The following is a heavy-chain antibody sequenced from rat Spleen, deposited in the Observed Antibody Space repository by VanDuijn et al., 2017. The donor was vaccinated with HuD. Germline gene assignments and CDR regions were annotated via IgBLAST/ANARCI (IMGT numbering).Heavy chain of an antibody. J-gene: IGHJ2*01. Sequence: EVQLVESGGGLVQPGRSLKLSCAASGFTFRNYGMTWVRQTPTTGLEWVASISPSGVTYYRDSVKGRFTVSRENAKSTLYFLMDSLRSEDTATYYCERLLLQWYYFDYWGQGVMVTVSS. V-gene: IGHV5S14*01. CDR3: ERLLLQWYYFDY. CDR1: GFTFRNYG. CDR2: ISPSGVT. D-gene: IGHD1-1*01.